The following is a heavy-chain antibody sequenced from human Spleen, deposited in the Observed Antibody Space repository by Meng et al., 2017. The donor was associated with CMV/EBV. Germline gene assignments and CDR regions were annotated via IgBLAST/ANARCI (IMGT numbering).Heavy chain of an antibody. CDR1: GFTFSSYA. V-gene: IGHV3-30-3*01. J-gene: IGHJ4*02. CDR2: ISYDGSNK. CDR3: ARGEAAAFDY. D-gene: IGHD6-13*01. Sequence: QVQLVESGGGVVQSGWXXGLSCAASGFTFSSYAMHWVRQAPGKGLEWVAVISYDGSNKYYADSVKGRFTISRDNSKNTLYLQMNSLRAEDTAVYYCARGEAAAFDYWGQGTLVTVSS.